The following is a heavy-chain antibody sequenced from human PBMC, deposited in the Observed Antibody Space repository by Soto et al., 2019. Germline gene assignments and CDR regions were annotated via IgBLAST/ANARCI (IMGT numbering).Heavy chain of an antibody. D-gene: IGHD2-15*01. CDR1: GGTFSSYA. Sequence: QVQLVQSGAEVKKPGSSVKVSCKASGGTFSSYAISWVRQAPGQGLEWMGGIIPIFRTANYAQKFQGRVTITADKSTRTAYMELSSLRSEDTAVYYCARVGSYCSGGSCPHYYGMDVWGQGTTVTVSS. CDR2: IIPIFRTA. CDR3: ARVGSYCSGGSCPHYYGMDV. V-gene: IGHV1-69*06. J-gene: IGHJ6*02.